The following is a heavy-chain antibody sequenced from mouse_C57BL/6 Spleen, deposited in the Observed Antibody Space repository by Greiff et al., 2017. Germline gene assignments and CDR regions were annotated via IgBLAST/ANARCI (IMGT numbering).Heavy chain of an antibody. CDR2: IYPGDGDT. CDR3: ARVFYDGYPYYFDY. D-gene: IGHD2-3*01. CDR1: GYAFSSSW. Sequence: LQESGPELVKPGASVKISCKASGYAFSSSWMNWVKQRPGKGLEWIGRIYPGDGDTNYNGKFKGKATLTADKSSSTAYMQLSSLTSEDSAVYFCARVFYDGYPYYFDYWGQGTTLTVSS. J-gene: IGHJ2*01. V-gene: IGHV1-82*01.